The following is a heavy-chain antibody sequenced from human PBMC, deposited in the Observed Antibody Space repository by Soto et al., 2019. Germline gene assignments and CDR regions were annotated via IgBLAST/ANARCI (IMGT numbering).Heavy chain of an antibody. CDR3: ASRHYYDSSGYFEYFQH. CDR2: IIPIFGTA. V-gene: IGHV1-69*12. D-gene: IGHD3-22*01. J-gene: IGHJ1*01. CDR1: GGTFSSYA. Sequence: QVQLVQSGAEVKKPGSSVKVSCKASGGTFSSYAISWVRQAPGQGLEWMGGIIPIFGTANYAQKFQGRVTITADDSTSTAYMELSSLRSEDTAVYYCASRHYYDSSGYFEYFQHWGQGTLVTVSS.